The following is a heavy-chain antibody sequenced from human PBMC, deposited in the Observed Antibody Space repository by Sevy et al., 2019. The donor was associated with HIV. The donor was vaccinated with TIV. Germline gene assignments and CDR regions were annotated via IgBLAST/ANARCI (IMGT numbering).Heavy chain of an antibody. Sequence: GGYLRLSCAASGFNFSSHAMSWVRQAPGKGLEWVSTISGGGESTLYADSVKGRFTISSDRSKNMLYLQMNSLRAEDTALYYCAKGINCIGTSCNGYWGQGTLVTVSS. V-gene: IGHV3-23*01. J-gene: IGHJ4*02. CDR3: AKGINCIGTSCNGY. D-gene: IGHD2-2*01. CDR1: GFNFSSHA. CDR2: ISGGGEST.